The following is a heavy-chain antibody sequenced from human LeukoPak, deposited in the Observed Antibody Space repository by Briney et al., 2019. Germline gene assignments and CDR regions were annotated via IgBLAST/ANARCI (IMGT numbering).Heavy chain of an antibody. CDR1: GLTISSYS. J-gene: IGHJ3*02. Sequence: GGSLRLSCAASGLTISSYSMNWVRQAPGKGLQWVSYISSSSSTIYYADSVKGRFTISRDNAKNSLYLQMNSLRAEDTAVYYCARIDLLRYFDWSPFDIWGQGTMVTVSS. CDR2: ISSSSSTI. D-gene: IGHD3-9*01. CDR3: ARIDLLRYFDWSPFDI. V-gene: IGHV3-48*01.